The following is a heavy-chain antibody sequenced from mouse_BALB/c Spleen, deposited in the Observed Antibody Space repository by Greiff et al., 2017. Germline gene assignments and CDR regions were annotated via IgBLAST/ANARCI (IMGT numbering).Heavy chain of an antibody. V-gene: IGHV2-9*02. CDR1: GFSLTSYG. CDR2: IWAGGST. D-gene: IGHD1-1*01. J-gene: IGHJ3*01. CDR3: ARDDYGSSYGFAY. Sequence: VQVVESGPGLVAPSQSLSITCTVSGFSLTSYGVHWVRQPPGKGLEWLGVIWAGGSTNYNSALMSRLSISKDNSKSQVFLKMNSLQTDDTAMYYCARDDYGSSYGFAYWGQGTLVTVSA.